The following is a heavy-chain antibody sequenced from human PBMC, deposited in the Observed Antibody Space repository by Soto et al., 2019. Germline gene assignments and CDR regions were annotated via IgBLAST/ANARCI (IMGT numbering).Heavy chain of an antibody. CDR1: GYSFTSYW. J-gene: IGHJ4*02. V-gene: IGHV5-51*01. CDR3: AASRDYDIPYFDD. Sequence: GESLKISFKGSGYSFTSYWIVWVRQMPGKGLEWMGIIYPGDSDTRYSPSFKGQVTISADKSISTAYLQRNGLRAEDTAVYYCAASRDYDIPYFDDWGQGTLVTVSS. D-gene: IGHD3-9*01. CDR2: IYPGDSDT.